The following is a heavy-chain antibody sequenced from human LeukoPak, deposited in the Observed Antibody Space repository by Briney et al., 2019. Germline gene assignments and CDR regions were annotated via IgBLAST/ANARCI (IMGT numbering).Heavy chain of an antibody. V-gene: IGHV3-30*04. Sequence: GGSLRLSCTASGFSFTSYGMHWVRQGPGKGLEWVAVVRYDESDEHYADSVKGRFTISRDNSKTTLYLQMNNLREEDTAVYYCARPNCGGECYFSGNGMDVWGQGTTVTVSS. J-gene: IGHJ6*02. CDR2: VRYDESDE. CDR3: ARPNCGGECYFSGNGMDV. CDR1: GFSFTSYG. D-gene: IGHD2-21*01.